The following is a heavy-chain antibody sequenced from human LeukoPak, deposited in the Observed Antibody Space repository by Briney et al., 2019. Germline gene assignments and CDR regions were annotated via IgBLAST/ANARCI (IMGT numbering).Heavy chain of an antibody. D-gene: IGHD1-26*01. V-gene: IGHV1-24*01. CDR3: AKVGATGEWFDP. Sequence: ASVKVSCKVSGYTLTELSMHWVRQAPGKGLEWMGGFDPEDGETIYAQKFRGRVTMTEDTSTDTAYMELSSLRSEDTAVYYCAKVGATGEWFDPWGQGTLVTVSS. CDR1: GYTLTELS. J-gene: IGHJ5*02. CDR2: FDPEDGET.